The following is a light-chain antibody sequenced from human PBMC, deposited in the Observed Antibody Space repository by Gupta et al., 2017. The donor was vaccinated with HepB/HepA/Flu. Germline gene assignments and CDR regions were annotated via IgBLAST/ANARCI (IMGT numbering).Light chain of an antibody. CDR3: SSYATSSTLRI. CDR2: DVS. V-gene: IGLV2-14*03. CDR1: NRDVGGYNY. J-gene: IGLJ2*01. Sequence: SALTQPASVSGSPGQSITISCTGLNRDVGGYNYVSWYQQYPSKAPELIIYDVSSRPSGVSNRFSGSMSGNTASLAISGLQGEDEADYFCSSYATSSTLRIFGGGTKLTVL.